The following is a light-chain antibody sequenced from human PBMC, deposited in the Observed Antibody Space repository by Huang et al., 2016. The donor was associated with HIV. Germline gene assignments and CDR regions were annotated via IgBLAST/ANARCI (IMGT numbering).Light chain of an antibody. V-gene: IGKV4-1*01. CDR3: LQYYSVPQT. J-gene: IGKJ1*01. Sequence: DIVMTQSPDSLAVSPGERATINCKSSQSVLYSLSKKNYLAWLQQKPGRPPKLLIYWATTRDSGVPDRFSGSGSGTDFTLTINNLQAEDVAVYFCLQYYSVPQTFGHGTKVEIK. CDR2: WAT. CDR1: QSVLYSLSKKNY.